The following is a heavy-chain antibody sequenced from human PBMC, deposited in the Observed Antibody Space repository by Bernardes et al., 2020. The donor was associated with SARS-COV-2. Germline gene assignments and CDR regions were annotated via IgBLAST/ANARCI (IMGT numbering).Heavy chain of an antibody. CDR3: ARAARGPGLVQIRITLIVVGFDY. D-gene: IGHD3-22*01. CDR2: INHSGST. CDR1: GGSFSGYY. Sequence: SETLSLTCAVYGGSFSGYYWSWIRQPPGKGLEWIGEINHSGSTNYNPSLKSRVTISVDTSKNQFSLKLASVTAADTAVYYCARAARGPGLVQIRITLIVVGFDYWGQGTLVTVSS. J-gene: IGHJ4*02. V-gene: IGHV4-34*01.